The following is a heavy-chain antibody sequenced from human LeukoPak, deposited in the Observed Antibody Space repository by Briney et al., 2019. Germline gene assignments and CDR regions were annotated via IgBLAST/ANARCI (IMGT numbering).Heavy chain of an antibody. D-gene: IGHD6-6*01. V-gene: IGHV3-30*02. CDR3: AKGARGSSPDSLDY. CDR2: IRYDGSNK. J-gene: IGHJ4*02. Sequence: GGSLRLSCAASGFTFSSYGMHWVRQAPGKRLEWVAFIRYDGSNKYYADSVKGRFTISRDNSKNTLYLQMNSLRAEDTAVYYCAKGARGSSPDSLDYWGQGTLVTVSS. CDR1: GFTFSSYG.